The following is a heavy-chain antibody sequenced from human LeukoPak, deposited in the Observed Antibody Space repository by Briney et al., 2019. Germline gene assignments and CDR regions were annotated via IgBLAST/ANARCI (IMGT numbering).Heavy chain of an antibody. J-gene: IGHJ5*02. CDR3: ARVFQSSMVRGDNWFDP. V-gene: IGHV3-23*01. D-gene: IGHD3-10*01. Sequence: GGSLRLSCAASGFTFGDYAMTWVRQAPGQGLEWVSATSASGISTYYTDSVKGRFTITRDNSKNTLYLQVDSLRAEDTAVYYCARVFQSSMVRGDNWFDPWGQGTLVTVSS. CDR2: TSASGIST. CDR1: GFTFGDYA.